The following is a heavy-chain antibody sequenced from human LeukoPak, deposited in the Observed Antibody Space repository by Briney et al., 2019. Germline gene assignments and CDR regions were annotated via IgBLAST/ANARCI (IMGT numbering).Heavy chain of an antibody. CDR2: ISSSSSYV. V-gene: IGHV3-21*01. CDR1: GFTFSSYS. Sequence: GGSLRLSCAASGFTFSSYSMNWVRQAPGKGLEWVSSISSSSSYVYYADSVKGRFTISRDNAKNSLYLQMNSLRAEDTAVYYCAREPPDTAMVMDFDYWGQGTLVTVSS. CDR3: AREPPDTAMVMDFDY. J-gene: IGHJ4*02. D-gene: IGHD5-18*01.